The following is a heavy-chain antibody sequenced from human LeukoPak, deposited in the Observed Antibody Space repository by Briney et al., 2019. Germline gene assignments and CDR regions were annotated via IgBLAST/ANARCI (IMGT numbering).Heavy chain of an antibody. J-gene: IGHJ3*02. V-gene: IGHV3-53*01. CDR1: GFTVNNVY. CDR2: IHSDGST. CDR3: VRDRYYYDSSGYYDAFDT. Sequence: GGPLRLSCAASGFTVNNVYMAWVRQAPGKGLEWVSVIHSDGSTFYADSVKGRFSISRDSSKNTLYLQLTSLRAEDTALYYCVRDRYYYDSSGYYDAFDTWGQGTMVSVSS. D-gene: IGHD3-22*01.